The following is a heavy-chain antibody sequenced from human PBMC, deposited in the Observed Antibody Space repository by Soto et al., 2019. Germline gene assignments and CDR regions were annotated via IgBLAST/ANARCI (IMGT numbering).Heavy chain of an antibody. CDR2: IFSNDEK. Sequence: QVTLKESGPVLVKPTETLTLTCTVSGFSLSNARMGVTWIRQPPGKALEWLAHIFSNDEKSYSTSLKSRLTISKDTPKSQVVLTMTNMDPVDTATYYCARILAIRDYYGMDVWGQGTTVTVSS. D-gene: IGHD3-10*01. V-gene: IGHV2-26*01. CDR3: ARILAIRDYYGMDV. CDR1: GFSLSNARMG. J-gene: IGHJ6*02.